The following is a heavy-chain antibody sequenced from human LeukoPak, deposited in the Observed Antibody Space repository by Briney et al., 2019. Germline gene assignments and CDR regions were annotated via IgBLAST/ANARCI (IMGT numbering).Heavy chain of an antibody. CDR3: ARGPSRRRQQLVLGYWFDP. V-gene: IGHV1-18*01. J-gene: IGHJ5*02. CDR2: ISANNGNT. D-gene: IGHD6-13*01. CDR1: GYTFTSYG. Sequence: ASVKVSCKASGYTFTSYGISWVRQAPGQGREWMGWISANNGNTNYAQKLQGRVTMTTDTSTSTAYMELRSLRSEDTAVYYCARGPSRRRQQLVLGYWFDPWGQGTLVTVSS.